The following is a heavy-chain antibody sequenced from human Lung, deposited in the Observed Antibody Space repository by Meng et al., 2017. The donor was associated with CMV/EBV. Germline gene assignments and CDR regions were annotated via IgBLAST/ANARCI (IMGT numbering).Heavy chain of an antibody. CDR2: IYHSGST. CDR1: GGSISRSNG. Sequence: VQVEELGPGLGKPSGALSLPCAVSGGSISRSNGWSWVRQPPGKGLEWIGEIYHSGSTNYNPSLKSRVTISVDKSKNQFSLKLSSVTAADTAVYYCASFPPPGKQWLVTDYWGQGTLVTVSS. D-gene: IGHD6-19*01. V-gene: IGHV4-4*02. CDR3: ASFPPPGKQWLVTDY. J-gene: IGHJ4*02.